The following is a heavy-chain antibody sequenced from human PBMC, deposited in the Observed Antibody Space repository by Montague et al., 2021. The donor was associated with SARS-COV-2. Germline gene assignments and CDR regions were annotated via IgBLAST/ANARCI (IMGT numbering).Heavy chain of an antibody. CDR2: IYYTGST. V-gene: IGHV4-59*12. CDR1: GGSISRYY. CDR3: ARMLVQHGGMDV. J-gene: IGHJ6*02. Sequence: SETLSLTCTVSGGSISRYYWNWIRQSPGKGLEWIGYIYYTGSTSYNPSLNSRVSISVDTSNNQFSLRLNSVTAADTAVYYCARMLVQHGGMDVWGQGTTVTVSS. D-gene: IGHD2-8*01.